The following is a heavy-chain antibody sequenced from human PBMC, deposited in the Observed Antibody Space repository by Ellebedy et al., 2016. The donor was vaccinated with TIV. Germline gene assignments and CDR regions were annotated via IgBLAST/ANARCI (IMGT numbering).Heavy chain of an antibody. CDR1: GGSFSGYY. V-gene: IGHV4-31*11. J-gene: IGHJ6*02. CDR3: ARDDPSLTGTTGYYYYYGMDV. CDR2: IYYSGST. Sequence: SETLSLTCAVYGGSFSGYYWSWIRQHPGKGLEWIGYIYYSGSTYYNPSLKSRVTISVDTSKNQFSLKLSSVTAADTAVYYCARDDPSLTGTTGYYYYYGMDVWGQGTTVTVSS. D-gene: IGHD1-7*01.